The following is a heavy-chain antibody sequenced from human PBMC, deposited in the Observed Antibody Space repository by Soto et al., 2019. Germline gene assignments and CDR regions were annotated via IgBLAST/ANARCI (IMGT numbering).Heavy chain of an antibody. CDR2: INPNSGDT. D-gene: IGHD6-6*01. V-gene: IGHV1-2*04. J-gene: IGHJ5*02. Sequence: QVQLVQSGAEVKKPGASVKVSCKASGYTFTGYYMHWVRQAPGQGLEWMGWINPNSGDTNYAQKFQGWVTMTRDTSISTAYMELSRLRSDDTAVYYCAMSIAARRRGWFDPWGQGTLVTVSS. CDR1: GYTFTGYY. CDR3: AMSIAARRRGWFDP.